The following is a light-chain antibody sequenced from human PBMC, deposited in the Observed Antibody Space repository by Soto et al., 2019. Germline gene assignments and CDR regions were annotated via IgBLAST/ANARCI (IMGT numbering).Light chain of an antibody. CDR3: XQYNSYSRT. CDR2: XXX. J-gene: IGKJ1*01. V-gene: IGKV1-5*03. CDR1: QSISSW. Sequence: DIQMTQSPSTLSASVXXXXXXXXXASQSISSWLAXYQQKAGKAPXLLIXXXXNXAXGVXSRFSCSGSGTEXTLTISSLQPXDFATYYCXQYNSYSRTFGQGTKVDIK.